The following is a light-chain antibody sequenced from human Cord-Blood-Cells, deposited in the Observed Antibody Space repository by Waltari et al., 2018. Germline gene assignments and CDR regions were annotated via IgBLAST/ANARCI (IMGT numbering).Light chain of an antibody. CDR3: QSYDSSLSGVV. CDR1: SSNIGAGYD. Sequence: QSVLTQPPSVSAAPGQRVTISCTGSSSNIGAGYDVHWYQQLPGTAPKLLIYGNSNRPSGVPDRFSSSKSGTSASLAITGLQAEDEADYYCQSYDSSLSGVVFGGGTKLTVL. CDR2: GNS. V-gene: IGLV1-40*01. J-gene: IGLJ2*01.